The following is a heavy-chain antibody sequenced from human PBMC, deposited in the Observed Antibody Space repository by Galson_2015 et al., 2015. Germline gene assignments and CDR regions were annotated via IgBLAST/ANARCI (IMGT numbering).Heavy chain of an antibody. Sequence: SLRLSCAASGFTFSSYAMSWLRQAPGKGLEWVSAISGSGGGTYYADSVKGRFTISRDNSKNTLYLQISSLRAEDTAVYYCANSGSGSGLYYYYMDVWGEGTTVTVSS. V-gene: IGHV3-23*01. J-gene: IGHJ6*03. CDR2: ISGSGGGT. CDR3: ANSGSGSGLYYYYMDV. CDR1: GFTFSSYA. D-gene: IGHD3-10*01.